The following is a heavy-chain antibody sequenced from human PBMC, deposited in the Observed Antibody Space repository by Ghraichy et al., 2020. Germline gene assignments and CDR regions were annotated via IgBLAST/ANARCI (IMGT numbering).Heavy chain of an antibody. CDR1: GGSVSSGSYY. CDR3: ARESDYGDYVDY. D-gene: IGHD4-17*01. Sequence: SETLSLTCTVSGGSVSSGSYYWSWIRQPPGKGLEWIGYIYYSGSTNYNPSLKSRVTISVDTSKNQFSLKLSSVTAADTAVYYCARESDYGDYVDYWGQGTLVTASS. CDR2: IYYSGST. J-gene: IGHJ4*02. V-gene: IGHV4-61*01.